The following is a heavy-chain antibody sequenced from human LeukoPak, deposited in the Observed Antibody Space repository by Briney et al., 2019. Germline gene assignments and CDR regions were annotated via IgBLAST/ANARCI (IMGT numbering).Heavy chain of an antibody. J-gene: IGHJ4*02. Sequence: SETLSLTCTVSGGSISSGSYYWSWIRQPAGKGLEWIGRIYTSGSTYYNPSLKSRVTISVDTSKNQFSLKLSSVTAADTAVYYCARHYDSSGYYPGGYFDYWGQGTLVTVSS. V-gene: IGHV4-61*02. CDR1: GGSISSGSYY. CDR3: ARHYDSSGYYPGGYFDY. D-gene: IGHD3-22*01. CDR2: IYTSGST.